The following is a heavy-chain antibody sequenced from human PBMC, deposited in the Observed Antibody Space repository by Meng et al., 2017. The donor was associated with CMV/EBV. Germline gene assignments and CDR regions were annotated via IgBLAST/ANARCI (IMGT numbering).Heavy chain of an antibody. V-gene: IGHV4-61*01. CDR3: ARGHDFWSGYYLFDP. CDR2: AYYNRST. D-gene: IGHD3-3*01. J-gene: IGHJ5*02. CDR1: GGADSSGSNG. Sequence: SGGADSSGSNGWTWTRQPKGKGLGWIGYAYYNRSTNYNPSLKSGVTILIEASKNQFSLELNSVTAADTAVYYCARGHDFWSGYYLFDPWGQGTLVTVSS.